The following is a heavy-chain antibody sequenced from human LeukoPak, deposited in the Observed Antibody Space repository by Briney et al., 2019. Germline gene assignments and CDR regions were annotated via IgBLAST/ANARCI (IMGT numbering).Heavy chain of an antibody. J-gene: IGHJ4*02. V-gene: IGHV4-39*01. Sequence: SETLSLTCTGSGGSSSSSLYYWAWIRQPPGKGLEWIGSVYYSGTTFYNPSLKSRITISADTSKNQFSLKLNSVTAADTVVYYCARRDIVATISLWGQGTLVTVAS. CDR1: GGSSSSSLYY. CDR3: ARRDIVATISL. CDR2: VYYSGTT. D-gene: IGHD5-12*01.